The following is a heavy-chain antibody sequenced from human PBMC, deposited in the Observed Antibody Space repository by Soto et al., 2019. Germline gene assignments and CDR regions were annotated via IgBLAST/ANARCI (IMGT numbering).Heavy chain of an antibody. D-gene: IGHD3-10*01. CDR3: ARERSGLQTLDY. CDR2: ISSSSSYI. J-gene: IGHJ4*02. V-gene: IGHV3-21*01. Sequence: EVQLVESGGGLVKPGGSLRLSCAASGFTFSTYSMNWVRHAPGKGLEWVSSISSSSSYIYYADSVKGRCTISRDNAKNSLYLQMNSLRAEDKAVYYCARERSGLQTLDYWGQGTLGTVSS. CDR1: GFTFSTYS.